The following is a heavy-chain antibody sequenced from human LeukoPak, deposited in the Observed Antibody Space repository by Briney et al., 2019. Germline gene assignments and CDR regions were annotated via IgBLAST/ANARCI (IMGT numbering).Heavy chain of an antibody. D-gene: IGHD2/OR15-2a*01. V-gene: IGHV3-21*01. Sequence: SGGSLRLSCLASGFSFNSYTMNWVREAPGKGLEWVSTISPESSYTWYAESVKGRFTISRDNPKNSLYLQIDSLRAEDTAVYYCVRDVSRRIGMDVWGQGTTVTVSS. CDR2: ISPESSYT. J-gene: IGHJ6*02. CDR3: VRDVSRRIGMDV. CDR1: GFSFNSYT.